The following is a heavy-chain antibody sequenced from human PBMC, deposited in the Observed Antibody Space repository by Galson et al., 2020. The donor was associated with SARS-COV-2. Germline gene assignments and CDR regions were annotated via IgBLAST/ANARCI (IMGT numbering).Heavy chain of an antibody. V-gene: IGHV1-2*02. CDR2: INPNSGGT. J-gene: IGHJ6*02. D-gene: IGHD2-15*01. Sequence: ASVKVSCKASGYTFTGYYMHWVRQAPGQGLEWMGWINPNSGGTNYAQKFQGRVTMTRDTSISTAYMELSRLRSDDTAVYYCAREPPRVEDYYYYGMDGWGQGTTVTGSS. CDR1: GYTFTGYY. CDR3: AREPPRVEDYYYYGMDG.